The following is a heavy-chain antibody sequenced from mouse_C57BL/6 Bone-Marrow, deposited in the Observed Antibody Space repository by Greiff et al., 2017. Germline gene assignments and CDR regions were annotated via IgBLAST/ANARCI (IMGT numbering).Heavy chain of an antibody. J-gene: IGHJ4*01. CDR1: GYTFTSYW. CDR3: ARPLITTVVSHYAMDY. V-gene: IGHV1-64*01. Sequence: QVQLQQPGAELVKPGASVKLSCKASGYTFTSYWMHWVQQRPGQGLEWIGMIHPNSGSTNYNEKFKSKATLTVDKSSSTAYMQLSSLTSEDSAVYYCARPLITTVVSHYAMDYWGQGTSVTVSS. D-gene: IGHD1-1*01. CDR2: IHPNSGST.